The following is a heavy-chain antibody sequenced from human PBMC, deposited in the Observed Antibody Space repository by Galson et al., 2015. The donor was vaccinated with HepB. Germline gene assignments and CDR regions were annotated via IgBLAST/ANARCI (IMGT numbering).Heavy chain of an antibody. CDR2: MSSSSTYI. D-gene: IGHD2-15*01. Sequence: SLRLSCAVSGFIFSSYRMNWVRQAPGKGLEWVSSMSSSSTYIYYADSVKGRFTISRDNAKNSLYLQMNSLRAEDTAVYYCARELGYCSGGSCYSNPFDPWGQGTLVTVSS. J-gene: IGHJ5*02. V-gene: IGHV3-21*01. CDR3: ARELGYCSGGSCYSNPFDP. CDR1: GFIFSSYR.